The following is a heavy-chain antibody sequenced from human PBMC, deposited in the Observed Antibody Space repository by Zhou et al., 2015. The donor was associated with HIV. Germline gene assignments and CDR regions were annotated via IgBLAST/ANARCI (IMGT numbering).Heavy chain of an antibody. Sequence: EGQLLQSGGNLVQPGGSLRLSCTASGFSFNTYAMSWVRQAPGKGLEWVSTISGSGGTTNYADSVKGRSTISRDNSKNTLYLQINSLRVEDTAVYYCAKGGPHYYDNSGYFYINAFDFWGQGTMVTVSS. D-gene: IGHD3-22*01. CDR2: ISGSGGTT. J-gene: IGHJ3*01. V-gene: IGHV3-23*01. CDR1: GFSFNTYA. CDR3: AKGGPHYYDNSGYFYINAFDF.